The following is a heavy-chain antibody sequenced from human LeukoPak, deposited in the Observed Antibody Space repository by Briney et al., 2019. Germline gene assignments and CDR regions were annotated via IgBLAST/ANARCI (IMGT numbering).Heavy chain of an antibody. Sequence: PGGSLRLSCAASGFTVNNYYMSWVRQAPGKGLEWVSVFYGGGSTYYADSVKGRFTISRHSSKNTLYLQMNSLRAEDTAVYYCARDLIVGGRLGWLGVFDIWGQGTVVTVSS. V-gene: IGHV3-53*04. CDR1: GFTVNNYY. J-gene: IGHJ3*02. D-gene: IGHD1-26*01. CDR2: FYGGGST. CDR3: ARDLIVGGRLGWLGVFDI.